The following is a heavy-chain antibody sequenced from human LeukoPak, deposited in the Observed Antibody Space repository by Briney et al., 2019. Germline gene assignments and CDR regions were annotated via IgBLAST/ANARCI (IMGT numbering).Heavy chain of an antibody. CDR1: GGSISSSSSY. Sequence: PSETLSLTCTVSGGSISSSSSYWGWIRQPPGKGLEWIGSIYYSGSTYYNPSLKSRVTISVDTSKNQFSLKVTPVTAADTAVYYCARHPSAFSSYGYSWGQGTLVTVSS. J-gene: IGHJ4*02. CDR3: ARHPSAFSSYGYS. V-gene: IGHV4-39*01. CDR2: IYYSGST. D-gene: IGHD5-18*01.